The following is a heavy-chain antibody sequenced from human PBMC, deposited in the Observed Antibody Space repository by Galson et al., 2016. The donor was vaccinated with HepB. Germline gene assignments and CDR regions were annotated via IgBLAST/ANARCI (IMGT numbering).Heavy chain of an antibody. CDR2: VSHSGNS. V-gene: IGHV4-34*01. CDR3: ARHRFMYSSDTKNWFDP. J-gene: IGHJ5*02. D-gene: IGHD2-8*01. CDR1: GGSLSGYY. Sequence: ETLSLTCAVYGGSLSGYYWSWIRQSPGKGLDFIGEVSHSGNSNYNPSLKSRISISIDASKNQFSLSLSSVTAADTAIYYCARHRFMYSSDTKNWFDPWGQGTLVTVSS.